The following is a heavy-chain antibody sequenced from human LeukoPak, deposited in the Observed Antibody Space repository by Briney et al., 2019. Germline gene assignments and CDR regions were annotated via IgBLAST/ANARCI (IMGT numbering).Heavy chain of an antibody. CDR3: ARNNSGWPHDAFGI. Sequence: ASVKVSCKASGYTFTHYGINWVRQAPGQGLEWMAWINTKTGNPTYAQGFTGRFVLSLDTSVSTAYLQISSLKAEDTAVYYCARNNSGWPHDAFGIWGQGTMVTVSS. CDR1: GYTFTHYG. D-gene: IGHD6-19*01. V-gene: IGHV7-4-1*02. CDR2: INTKTGNP. J-gene: IGHJ3*02.